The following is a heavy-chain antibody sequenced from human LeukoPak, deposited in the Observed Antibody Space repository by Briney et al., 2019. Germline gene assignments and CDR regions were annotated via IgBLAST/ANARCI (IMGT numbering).Heavy chain of an antibody. CDR1: GGSISSTTDC. Sequence: KASETLSLTCTVSGGSISSTTDCWGWIRQPPGKGLEWIGSIFYSGTTYYNPSLKSRVTISVDTSKNQFSLKLTSVTAADTAVYYCARHVNTTTGAHIALFDPWGQGTLVTVSS. J-gene: IGHJ5*02. D-gene: IGHD1-26*01. V-gene: IGHV4-39*01. CDR2: IFYSGTT. CDR3: ARHVNTTTGAHIALFDP.